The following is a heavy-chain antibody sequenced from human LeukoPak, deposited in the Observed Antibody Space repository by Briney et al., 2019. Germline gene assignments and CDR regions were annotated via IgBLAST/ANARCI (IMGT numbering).Heavy chain of an antibody. CDR3: ARDQAASPRIYYMDV. Sequence: GGSLRLSCAASGFTFSSYAMSWVRQAPGKGLEWVSAISGSGGSTYYADSVKGRFTISRDNSKNTLYLQMNSLRAEDTAVYYCARDQAASPRIYYMDVWGKGTTVTVSS. CDR2: ISGSGGST. CDR1: GFTFSSYA. D-gene: IGHD2-15*01. V-gene: IGHV3-23*01. J-gene: IGHJ6*03.